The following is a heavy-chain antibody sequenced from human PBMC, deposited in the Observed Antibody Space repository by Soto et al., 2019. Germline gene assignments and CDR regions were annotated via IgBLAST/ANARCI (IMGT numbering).Heavy chain of an antibody. J-gene: IGHJ4*02. D-gene: IGHD6-13*01. CDR3: ARDWPPGSSQPGGY. CDR2: IWYDGSNK. Sequence: GGSLRLSCAASGFTFSSYGMHWVRQAPGKGLEWVAVIWYDGSNKYYADSVKGRFTISRDNSKNTLYLQMNSLRAEDTAVYYCARDWPPGSSQPGGYWGQGTLVTVSS. V-gene: IGHV3-33*01. CDR1: GFTFSSYG.